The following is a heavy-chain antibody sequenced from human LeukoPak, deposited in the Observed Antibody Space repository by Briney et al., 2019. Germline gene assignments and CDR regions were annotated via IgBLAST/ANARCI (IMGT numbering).Heavy chain of an antibody. D-gene: IGHD6-13*01. J-gene: IGHJ4*02. V-gene: IGHV3-20*04. CDR1: GFTFDDYG. CDR3: ARVGLQQLVFDY. Sequence: GGSLRLSCAASGFTFDDYGMSWVRQAPGKGLEWVSGINWNGGSTGYADSVKGRFTISRDNSKNTLYLQMNSLRAEDTAVYYCARVGLQQLVFDYWGQGTLVTVSS. CDR2: INWNGGST.